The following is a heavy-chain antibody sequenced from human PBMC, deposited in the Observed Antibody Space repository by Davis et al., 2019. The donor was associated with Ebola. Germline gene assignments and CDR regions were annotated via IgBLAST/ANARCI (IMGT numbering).Heavy chain of an antibody. J-gene: IGHJ4*02. CDR3: ARHTRYCSSTSCYWTFDY. CDR2: IYYSGST. V-gene: IGHV4-61*05. D-gene: IGHD2-2*01. CDR1: GGSISSSSYY. Sequence: MPSETLSLTCTVSGGSISSSSYYWGWIRQPPGKGLEWIGYIYYSGSTNYNPSLKSRVTISVDTSKNQFSLKLNSVTAADTAVYYCARHTRYCSSTSCYWTFDYWGQGTLVTVSS.